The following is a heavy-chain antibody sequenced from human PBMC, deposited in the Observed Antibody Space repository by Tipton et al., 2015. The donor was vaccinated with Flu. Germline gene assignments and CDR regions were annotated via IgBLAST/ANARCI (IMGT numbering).Heavy chain of an antibody. Sequence: TLSLTCTVSGGSISNGCYYWSWIRQHPGKGLEWIGYIYYSGSTYYNPSLKSRVTISVDTSKNQFSLNLSSVTAADTAVYYCARDLYGYYGMDVWGQGTTVTVSS. J-gene: IGHJ6*02. V-gene: IGHV4-31*03. CDR2: IYYSGST. CDR1: GGSISNGCYY. CDR3: ARDLYGYYGMDV. D-gene: IGHD4-17*01.